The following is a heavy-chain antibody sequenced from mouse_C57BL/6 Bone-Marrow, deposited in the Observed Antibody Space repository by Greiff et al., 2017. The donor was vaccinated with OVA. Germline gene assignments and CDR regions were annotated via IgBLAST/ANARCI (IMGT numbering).Heavy chain of an antibody. CDR2: INPSNGGT. D-gene: IGHD1-1*01. V-gene: IGHV1-53*01. Sequence: QVQLQQPGTELVKPGASVKLSCKASGYTFTSYWMHWVKQRPGQGLEWIGNINPSNGGTNYNEKFKSKATLTVDKSSSTAYMQLSSLTSEDSAVYDCARTTVVATNYFDYWGQGTTLTVSS. CDR1: GYTFTSYW. J-gene: IGHJ2*01. CDR3: ARTTVVATNYFDY.